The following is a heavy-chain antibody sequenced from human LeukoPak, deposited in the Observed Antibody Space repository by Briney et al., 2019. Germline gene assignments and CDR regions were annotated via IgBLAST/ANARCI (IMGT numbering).Heavy chain of an antibody. Sequence: SETLSLTCAVYGGSFSGYYWSWIRQPPGKGLEWIGEINHSGSTNYNPSLKSRVTISVDTSKNQFSLKLSSVTAADTAVYYCASRDCAYCGGDCYPCYFDYWGQGTLVTVSS. CDR1: GGSFSGYY. V-gene: IGHV4-34*01. D-gene: IGHD2-21*02. J-gene: IGHJ4*02. CDR3: ASRDCAYCGGDCYPCYFDY. CDR2: INHSGST.